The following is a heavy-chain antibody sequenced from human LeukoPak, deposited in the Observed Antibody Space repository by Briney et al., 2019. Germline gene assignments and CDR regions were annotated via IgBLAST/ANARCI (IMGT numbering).Heavy chain of an antibody. CDR3: ARVRTAMVIVY. J-gene: IGHJ4*02. V-gene: IGHV4-38-2*02. CDR1: GYSISSGYY. Sequence: SETLSLTCTVSGYSISSGYYWGWIRQPPGKGLEWIGSIYHSGGTYYNPSLKSRVTISVDTSKNQFSLKLSSVTAADTAVYYCARVRTAMVIVYWGQGTLVTVSS. D-gene: IGHD5-18*01. CDR2: IYHSGGT.